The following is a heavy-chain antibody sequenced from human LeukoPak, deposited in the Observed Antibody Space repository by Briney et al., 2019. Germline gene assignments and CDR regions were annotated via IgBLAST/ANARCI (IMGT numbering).Heavy chain of an antibody. CDR2: INHSGST. D-gene: IGHD6-13*01. CDR1: GGSFSGYY. J-gene: IGHJ2*01. V-gene: IGHV4-34*01. CDR3: ARLIAADWYFDL. Sequence: SETLSLTCAVNGGSFSGYYWSWIRQPPGKGLEWIGEINHSGSTNYNPSLKSRVTISVDTSKNQFSLKLSSVTAADTAVYYCARLIAADWYFDLWGRGTLVTVSS.